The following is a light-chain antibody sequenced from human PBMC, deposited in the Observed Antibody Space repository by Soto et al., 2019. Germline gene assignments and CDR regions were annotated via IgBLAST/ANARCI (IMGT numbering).Light chain of an antibody. V-gene: IGKV1-13*02. J-gene: IGKJ5*01. CDR3: QQFNIHPQT. CDR1: QGISSA. CDR2: DAS. Sequence: AIQLTQSPSSLSASVGDRVTITCRASQGISSAVAWYQLKPGKVPKRLIYDASSLESGVPSRFSGSGSGTEFTLTISSLQPEDFATYYCQQFNIHPQTFGQGTRLEIQ.